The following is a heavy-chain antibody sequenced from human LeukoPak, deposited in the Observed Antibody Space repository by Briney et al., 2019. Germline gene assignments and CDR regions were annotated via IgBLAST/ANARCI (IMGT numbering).Heavy chain of an antibody. CDR2: ISSSGSA. D-gene: IGHD3-22*01. CDR3: ARDRYYYDSSGGRGLDY. J-gene: IGHJ4*02. Sequence: SETLSLTCTVSGGSISSNSYYWSWIRQPAGKGLEWIGRISSSGSANYNPSLKSRVTISVDTSKSQFSLKLSSVTAADTAVYYCARDRYYYDSSGGRGLDYWGQGTLVTVSS. V-gene: IGHV4-61*02. CDR1: GGSISSNSYY.